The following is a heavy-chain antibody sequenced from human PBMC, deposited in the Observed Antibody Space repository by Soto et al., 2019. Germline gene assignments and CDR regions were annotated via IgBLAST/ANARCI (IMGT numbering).Heavy chain of an antibody. J-gene: IGHJ6*03. CDR3: TKGGRYQLRRNYYFMDV. CDR2: ITGSGDST. Sequence: VQLLESGGGLVQPGGSLRLSCAASGFIFNDYAMSWVRQAPGKGLEWVSAITGSGDSTYYADSVEGRFTISRDNSNNSLYLQLNSLRAEDTAVYYCTKGGRYQLRRNYYFMDVWGKGTTVTVSS. V-gene: IGHV3-23*01. CDR1: GFIFNDYA. D-gene: IGHD2-2*01.